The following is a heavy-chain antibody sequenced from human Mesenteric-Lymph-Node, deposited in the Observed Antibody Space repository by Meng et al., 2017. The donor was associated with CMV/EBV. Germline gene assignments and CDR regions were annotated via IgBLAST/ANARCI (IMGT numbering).Heavy chain of an antibody. CDR1: GGSSSGSDNYY. Sequence: VSGGSSSGSDNYYWGWVRQPPGKGLEWIGSIFHSGSTYYNPSLKSRVTISVDTSKNQFSLKVGSVAAADTAVYYCARHMVNPGFDSWGQGTLVTVSS. V-gene: IGHV4-39*01. D-gene: IGHD4/OR15-4a*01. CDR2: IFHSGST. CDR3: ARHMVNPGFDS. J-gene: IGHJ4*02.